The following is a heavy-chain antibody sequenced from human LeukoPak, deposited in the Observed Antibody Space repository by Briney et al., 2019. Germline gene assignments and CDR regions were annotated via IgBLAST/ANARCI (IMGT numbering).Heavy chain of an antibody. CDR3: ARGEDAYNSDF. Sequence: ASVKVSCKASGYTFTSYYMHWVRQAPGQGLAWMGIINPRGVSTTYAQKFQGRVTMTRDMSTSTVYMELSSLTSEDTAVYYCARGEDAYNSDFWGQGTLVTVSS. D-gene: IGHD5-24*01. V-gene: IGHV1-46*01. CDR2: INPRGVST. CDR1: GYTFTSYY. J-gene: IGHJ4*02.